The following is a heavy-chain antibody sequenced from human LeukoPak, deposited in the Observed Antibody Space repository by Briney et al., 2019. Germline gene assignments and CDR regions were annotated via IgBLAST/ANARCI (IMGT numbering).Heavy chain of an antibody. CDR2: ISSDGTSK. CDR1: DFAFSSLS. D-gene: IGHD3-22*01. Sequence: GGSLRLSCAAYDFAFSSLSIHWVRQAPGKGLEWVAVISSDGTSKYYADSVKGRFTISRDKSKNMVCLQMNGLRPEDTAVYYCATDYYYDSSGSYYTVDYWGQGTLVTVSS. CDR3: ATDYYYDSSGSYYTVDY. V-gene: IGHV3-30*04. J-gene: IGHJ4*02.